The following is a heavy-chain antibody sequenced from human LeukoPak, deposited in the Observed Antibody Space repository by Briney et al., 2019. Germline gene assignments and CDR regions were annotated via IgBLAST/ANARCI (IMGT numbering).Heavy chain of an antibody. CDR3: AKAPGYCSSTSCPLGY. CDR1: GFAFGSEA. D-gene: IGHD2-2*01. Sequence: PGGSLRLSCAVSGFAFGSEAMSWVRQSPARGLEWVASISPGGGTTYYADYVKGWFTISRDNSKNSLFVQMNSLRAEDTAVYYCAKAPGYCSSTSCPLGYWGQGTLVTVSS. CDR2: ISPGGGTT. J-gene: IGHJ4*02. V-gene: IGHV3-23*01.